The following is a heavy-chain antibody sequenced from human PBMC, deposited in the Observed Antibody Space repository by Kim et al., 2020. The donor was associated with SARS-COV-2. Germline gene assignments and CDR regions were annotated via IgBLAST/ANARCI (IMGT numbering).Heavy chain of an antibody. D-gene: IGHD3-10*01. Sequence: SVKVSCKASGGTFSSYAISWVRQAPGQVLEWMGGIIPIFGTANYAQKFQGRVTITADESTSTAYMELSSLRSEDTAVYYCARGPGLAGPNPDAFDIWGQGTMVTVSS. V-gene: IGHV1-69*13. J-gene: IGHJ3*02. CDR3: ARGPGLAGPNPDAFDI. CDR2: IIPIFGTA. CDR1: GGTFSSYA.